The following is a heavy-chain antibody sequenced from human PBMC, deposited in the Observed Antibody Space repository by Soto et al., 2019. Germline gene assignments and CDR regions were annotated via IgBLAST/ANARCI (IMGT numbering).Heavy chain of an antibody. CDR2: IYYSGST. J-gene: IGHJ6*02. CDR1: GGSISSSSYY. V-gene: IGHV4-39*01. Sequence: PLETLSLTCTVSGGSISSSSYYWGWISQPPGEGLEWIGSIYYSGSTYYNPSLKSRVTISVDTSKNQFSLKLSSVTAADTAVYYCARHLDLVLTVYVSYATDVCGQGTTLTVA. D-gene: IGHD2-8*01. CDR3: ARHLDLVLTVYVSYATDV.